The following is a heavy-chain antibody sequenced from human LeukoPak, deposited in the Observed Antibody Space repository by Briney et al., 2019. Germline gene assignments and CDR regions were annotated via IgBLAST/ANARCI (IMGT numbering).Heavy chain of an antibody. CDR3: ARRWGNIVGVTYEY. CDR1: GSSITSVSHY. V-gene: IGHV4-39*01. D-gene: IGHD3-16*01. Sequence: SETLSLTCTISGSSITSVSHYWGRIPQPPGKGLEWVDEIYYTGSTYYTPSLRSRVTIYVHTSEHQLSLSLNSLTAVGTALYFCARRWGNIVGVTYEYWGEGTLVSVSS. J-gene: IGHJ4*02. CDR2: IYYTGST.